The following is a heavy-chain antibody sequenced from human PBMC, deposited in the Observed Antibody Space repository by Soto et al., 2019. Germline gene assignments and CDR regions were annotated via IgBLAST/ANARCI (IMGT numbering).Heavy chain of an antibody. CDR2: ISASATQT. CDR3: AKPITAGGSNS. Sequence: EARILESGGGLAQPGGSLKISCTASGFNLNIYAMSWVRQAPGKGLEWVSGISASATQTYYAESVKGRFAVSRDNSKSTLYLQLDSLTPEDTAIYYCAKPITAGGSNSWGPGTLVGVSS. V-gene: IGHV3-23*01. D-gene: IGHD3-10*01. J-gene: IGHJ5*02. CDR1: GFNLNIYA.